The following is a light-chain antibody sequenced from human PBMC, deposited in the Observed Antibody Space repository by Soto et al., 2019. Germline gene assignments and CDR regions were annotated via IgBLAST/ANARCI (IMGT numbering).Light chain of an antibody. J-gene: IGLJ1*01. CDR3: AAWDDSLNGRV. CDR1: NSNIGSNT. CDR2: YDN. V-gene: IGLV1-44*01. Sequence: QSVLTQPPSASGTPGQSVTISCSGVNSNIGSNTVNWYQQLPGTAPKLLIYYDNLRPSGVPDRISGSKSGTSASLAISGLQSDDEADYYCAAWDDSLNGRVFGTGTKVTVL.